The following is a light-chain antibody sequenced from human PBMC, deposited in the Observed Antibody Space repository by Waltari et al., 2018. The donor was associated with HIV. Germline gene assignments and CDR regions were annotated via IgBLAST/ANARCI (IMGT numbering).Light chain of an antibody. CDR3: QSADSSGTWV. V-gene: IGLV3-25*03. Sequence: SYELTQPPSVSVSPGQTARITCSGDALPTKYAYWYQQKPGQAPVLVIYKDSGRPSGIPERFSGSSSGTIVTLTISGVQTEDEADYYCQSADSSGTWVFGGGTKLTVL. CDR1: ALPTKY. J-gene: IGLJ3*02. CDR2: KDS.